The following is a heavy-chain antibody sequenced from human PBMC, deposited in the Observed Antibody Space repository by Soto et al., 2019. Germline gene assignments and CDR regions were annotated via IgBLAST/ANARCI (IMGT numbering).Heavy chain of an antibody. J-gene: IGHJ2*01. Sequence: EVQLVESGGGLVQPGRSLRLSCAASGFTFDDYAMHWVRQAPGKGLEWVSGISWNSGSIGYADSVKGRFTISRDNAKNSLYLQMNSLRAEATALYYCAKDKGSSPDWYFDLWGRGTLVTVSS. CDR1: GFTFDDYA. CDR2: ISWNSGSI. V-gene: IGHV3-9*01. D-gene: IGHD6-6*01. CDR3: AKDKGSSPDWYFDL.